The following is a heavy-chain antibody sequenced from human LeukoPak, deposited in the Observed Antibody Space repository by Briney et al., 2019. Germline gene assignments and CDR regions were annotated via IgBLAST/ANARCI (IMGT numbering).Heavy chain of an antibody. Sequence: ASVKVSCKVCGYTLTELSMHWVRQAPGKGLEGMGGFDPEDGETIYAQKFQGRVTMTEDTSTDTAYMELSSLRSEDTAVYYCATRQQLESYFDYWGQGTLVTVSS. D-gene: IGHD6-13*01. J-gene: IGHJ4*02. CDR2: FDPEDGET. CDR3: ATRQQLESYFDY. V-gene: IGHV1-24*01. CDR1: GYTLTELS.